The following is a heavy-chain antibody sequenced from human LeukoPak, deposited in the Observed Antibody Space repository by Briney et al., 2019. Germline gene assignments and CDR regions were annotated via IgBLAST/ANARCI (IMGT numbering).Heavy chain of an antibody. CDR3: AKGFSIRGYSGYGY. V-gene: IGHV3-23*01. CDR1: GFTFSSYA. Sequence: GGSLRLSCAASGFTFSSYAMSWVRQAPGKGLEWVSGISGTGGSTYYADSVKGRFTISRDNSKNTLYLQMNSLRADDTAVYYCAKGFSIRGYSGYGYWGQGTLVTVSS. J-gene: IGHJ4*02. D-gene: IGHD5-12*01. CDR2: ISGTGGST.